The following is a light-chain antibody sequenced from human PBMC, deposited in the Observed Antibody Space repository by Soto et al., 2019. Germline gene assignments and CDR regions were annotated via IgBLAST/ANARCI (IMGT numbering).Light chain of an antibody. Sequence: EIVLTHSAGTLSLSPKERATISCRASQSVSNNYLAWYQRKPGQAPRLLIYGASSRATGIPHRFSGSGSGTDFTLSISRLEPEDFAVYYCQQYDNSPWTFGQGTKV. CDR3: QQYDNSPWT. CDR2: GAS. CDR1: QSVSNNY. J-gene: IGKJ1*01. V-gene: IGKV3-20*01.